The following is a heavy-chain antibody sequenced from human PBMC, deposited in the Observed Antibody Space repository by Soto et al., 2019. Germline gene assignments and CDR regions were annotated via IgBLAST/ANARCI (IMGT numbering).Heavy chain of an antibody. CDR3: ARGSTNWASYFDY. V-gene: IGHV4-59*01. D-gene: IGHD7-27*01. CDR2: IYYSGST. CDR1: GGSISNYY. J-gene: IGHJ4*02. Sequence: PSETLSLTCTVSGGSISNYYWSWIRQPPGDKLEWIGYIYYSGSTNYNPSLSRRVTMSLDTSKNHFSLNLRSVTAADTAVYYCARGSTNWASYFDYWGQGTLVTVYS.